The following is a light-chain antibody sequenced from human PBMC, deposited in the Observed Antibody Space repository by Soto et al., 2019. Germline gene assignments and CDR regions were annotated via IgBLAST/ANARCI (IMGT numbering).Light chain of an antibody. Sequence: QSVLTQPASVSGSPGQSITISCTGTSSDVGAFNYVSWYLQYPGKAPKLMIYEVGNRPSGVSNRFSGSKSGNTASLTISGLQAEDEADYYCCSYAIGSIYVFGTGTHLTVL. CDR3: CSYAIGSIYV. V-gene: IGLV2-14*01. J-gene: IGLJ1*01. CDR1: SSDVGAFNY. CDR2: EVG.